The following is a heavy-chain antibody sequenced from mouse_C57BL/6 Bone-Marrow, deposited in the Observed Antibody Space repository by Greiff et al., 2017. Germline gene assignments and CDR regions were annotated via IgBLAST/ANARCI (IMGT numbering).Heavy chain of an antibody. CDR2: ISYDGST. Sequence: EVQRLESGPGLVKPSQSLSPTCTVTGYSITSGYYRNWMRQLLGNKLEWMGDISYDGSTNYNPPLKNRTTITPDTSTNQFFLQLNSVTTEDTTAHYCARECAYWGQGTLVTVSA. CDR3: ARECAY. J-gene: IGHJ3*01. V-gene: IGHV3-6*01. CDR1: GYSITSGYY.